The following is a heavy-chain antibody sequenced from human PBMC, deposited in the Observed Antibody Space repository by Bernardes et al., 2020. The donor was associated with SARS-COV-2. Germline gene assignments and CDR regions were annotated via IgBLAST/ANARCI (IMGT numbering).Heavy chain of an antibody. D-gene: IGHD5-12*01. CDR2: INHAGNT. J-gene: IGHJ5*02. Sequence: SETLSLTCAVYGGSLSTHYWNWIRQSPGKGLEWIGEINHAGNTNYNPSLKSRVTISVDTSKNQFSLQLSSVTAADTAVYYCARASPSYRSYDSPWGQGTLVTVSS. V-gene: IGHV4-34*01. CDR1: GGSLSTHY. CDR3: ARASPSYRSYDSP.